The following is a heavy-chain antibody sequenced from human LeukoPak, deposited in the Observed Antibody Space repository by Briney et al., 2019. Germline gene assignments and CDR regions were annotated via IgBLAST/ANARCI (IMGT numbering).Heavy chain of an antibody. CDR3: ARATVTSDY. Sequence: ASVKVSCKASGYTFTGYYMHWVRQAPGQGLEWMGRIDTNTGNPTYAQGFTGRFVFSLDTSVSTAYLQISSLKAEDTAVYYCARATVTSDYWGQGTLVTVSS. CDR2: IDTNTGNP. V-gene: IGHV7-4-1*02. CDR1: GYTFTGYY. D-gene: IGHD4-17*01. J-gene: IGHJ4*02.